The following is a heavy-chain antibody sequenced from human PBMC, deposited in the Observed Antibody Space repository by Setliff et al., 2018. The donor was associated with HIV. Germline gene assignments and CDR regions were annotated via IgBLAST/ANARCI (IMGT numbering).Heavy chain of an antibody. J-gene: IGHJ4*02. CDR2: IHSSGNT. CDR1: NGSISGYY. Sequence: SETLSLTCTVSNGSISGYYWSWIRQPAGKGLEWIGRIHSSGNTNYNPSLKSRITMSVDTSKNQFSLKLSSVSAADTAVYYCARDPSGSCHPLGYWGQGTLVTVSS. D-gene: IGHD1-26*01. V-gene: IGHV4-4*07. CDR3: ARDPSGSCHPLGY.